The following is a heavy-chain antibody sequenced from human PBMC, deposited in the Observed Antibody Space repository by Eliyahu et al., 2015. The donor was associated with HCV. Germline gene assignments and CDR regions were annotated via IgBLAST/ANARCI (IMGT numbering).Heavy chain of an antibody. CDR2: INHSGST. D-gene: IGHD5-18*01. CDR3: ARRPGRIQLWRLDY. V-gene: IGHV4-34*01. J-gene: IGHJ4*02. CDR1: GGSFSGYY. Sequence: QVQLQQWGAGLLKPSETLSLTCAVYGGSFSGYYWSWIRQPPGKGLEWIGEINHSGSTNYNPSLKSRVTISVDTSKNQFSLKLSSVTAADTAVYYCARRPGRIQLWRLDYWGQGTLVTVSS.